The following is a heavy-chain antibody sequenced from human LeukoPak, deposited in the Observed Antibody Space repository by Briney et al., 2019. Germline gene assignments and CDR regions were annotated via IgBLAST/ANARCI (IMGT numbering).Heavy chain of an antibody. CDR2: ISPSGDIT. D-gene: IGHD3-10*01. J-gene: IGHJ4*02. Sequence: GGSLRLSCAASGFTFSSYSMNWVRQAPGKGLEWVSGISPSGDITYYADSVKGRFTISRDNSKNTLYLEVISLTAEDTAVYYCAKDDASLRFGEWSQGTLVTVSS. CDR1: GFTFSSYS. V-gene: IGHV3-23*01. CDR3: AKDDASLRFGE.